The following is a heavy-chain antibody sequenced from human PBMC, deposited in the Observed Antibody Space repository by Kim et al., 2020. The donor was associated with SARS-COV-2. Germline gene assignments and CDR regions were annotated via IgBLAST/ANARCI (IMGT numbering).Heavy chain of an antibody. CDR2: ISYDGSNK. J-gene: IGHJ2*01. CDR3: AKDVWAKAYSSGPGWYFDL. D-gene: IGHD6-19*01. Sequence: GGSLRLSCAASGFTFSSYGMHWVRQAPGKGLEWVAVISYDGSNKYYADSVKGRFTISRDNSKNTLYLQMNSLRAEDTAVYYCAKDVWAKAYSSGPGWYFDLWGRGTLVTVSS. CDR1: GFTFSSYG. V-gene: IGHV3-30*18.